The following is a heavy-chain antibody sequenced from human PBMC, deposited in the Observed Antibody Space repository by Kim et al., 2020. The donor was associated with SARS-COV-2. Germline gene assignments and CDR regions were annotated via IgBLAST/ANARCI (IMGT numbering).Heavy chain of an antibody. J-gene: IGHJ3*02. CDR3: ARDWSNDEPGGHDAFDI. CDR1: GGSISSGGYY. D-gene: IGHD1-1*01. Sequence: SETLSLTCTVSGGSISSGGYYWSWIRQHPGKGLEWIGYIYYSGSTYYNPSLKSRVTISVDTSKNQFSLKLSSVTAADTAVYYCARDWSNDEPGGHDAFDIWGQGTMVTVSS. V-gene: IGHV4-31*03. CDR2: IYYSGST.